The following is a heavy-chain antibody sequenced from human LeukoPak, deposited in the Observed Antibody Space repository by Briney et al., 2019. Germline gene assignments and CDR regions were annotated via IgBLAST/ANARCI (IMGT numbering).Heavy chain of an antibody. CDR2: IANDGSRK. CDR1: GFTFTNYG. D-gene: IGHD4-17*01. Sequence: GTSLRLSCAASGFTFTNYGMHWVRQAPGQGLEWVAGIANDGSRKHYADSVKGRFTISRDNSKNTMYLRMDSLRAEETALYYCAKDEGSYGLDFWGQGVLVTVSP. J-gene: IGHJ4*02. V-gene: IGHV3-30*18. CDR3: AKDEGSYGLDF.